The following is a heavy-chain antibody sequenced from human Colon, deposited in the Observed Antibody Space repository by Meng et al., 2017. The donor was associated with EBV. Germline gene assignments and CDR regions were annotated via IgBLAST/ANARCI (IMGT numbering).Heavy chain of an antibody. CDR2: IYHNGQT. Sequence: HVLLEVSGAGLVKPSGTLSLTCAVSGTSISTSNWWSWIRQSPGEGLEWIGAIYHNGQTNYNPSLKSRVSMSVDESKNEFSLNLKSVTAADTAVYYCARDGGVTHIPWGQGVLVTVSS. CDR1: GTSISTSNW. V-gene: IGHV4-4*02. CDR3: ARDGGVTHIP. D-gene: IGHD2-8*02. J-gene: IGHJ5*02.